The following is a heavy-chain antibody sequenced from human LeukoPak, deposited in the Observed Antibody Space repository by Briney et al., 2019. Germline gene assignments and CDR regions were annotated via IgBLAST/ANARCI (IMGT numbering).Heavy chain of an antibody. Sequence: ASVKVSCKVSGYTLTELSMRWVRQAPGKGLEWMGGFDPEDGETIYAQKFQGRVTMTEDTSTDTAYMELSSLRSEDTAVYYCATSPLAWYPQLEVDYWGQGTLVTVSS. V-gene: IGHV1-24*01. J-gene: IGHJ4*02. CDR2: FDPEDGET. D-gene: IGHD6-6*01. CDR1: GYTLTELS. CDR3: ATSPLAWYPQLEVDY.